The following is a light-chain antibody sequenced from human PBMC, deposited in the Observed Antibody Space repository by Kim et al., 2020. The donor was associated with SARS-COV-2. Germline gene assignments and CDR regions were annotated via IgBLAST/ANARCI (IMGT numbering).Light chain of an antibody. CDR2: GAS. V-gene: IGKV3-20*01. CDR3: QVGFA. Sequence: TLSLSPGESAALSCRASQSVTSSYLVWYQQKPGQAPRLLFYGASSRATGIPDRFSGSGSGTDFTLTISRLEPEDVALYYCQVGFAFGPGTKVDIK. J-gene: IGKJ3*01. CDR1: QSVTSSY.